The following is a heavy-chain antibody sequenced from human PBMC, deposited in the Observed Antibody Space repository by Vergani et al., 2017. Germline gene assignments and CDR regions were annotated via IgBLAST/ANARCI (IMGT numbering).Heavy chain of an antibody. Sequence: QVQLQESGPGLVKPSETLSLTCTVSGGSVSSGSYYWSWIRQPPGKGLEWIGYIYYSGSTNYNPSLKSRVTISVDTSKNQFSLKLSSVTAADTAVYYCARDCRKSGGSCYSGFDYWGQGTLVTVSS. D-gene: IGHD2-15*01. J-gene: IGHJ4*02. CDR1: GGSVSSGSYY. CDR2: IYYSGST. V-gene: IGHV4-61*01. CDR3: ARDCRKSGGSCYSGFDY.